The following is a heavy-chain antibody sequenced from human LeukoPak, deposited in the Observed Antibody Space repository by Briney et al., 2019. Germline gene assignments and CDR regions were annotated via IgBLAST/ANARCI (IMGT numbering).Heavy chain of an antibody. CDR3: ARALWSTGGPIDY. Sequence: ASVKVSCKASGYTFTSYDINWVRQATGQGLEWMGWMNPNSGNTGYAQKFQGRVTMTRNTSISTAYMELSSLRSEGTAVYYCARALWSTGGPIDYWGQGTLVTVSS. V-gene: IGHV1-8*01. J-gene: IGHJ4*02. CDR2: MNPNSGNT. CDR1: GYTFTSYD. D-gene: IGHD3-10*01.